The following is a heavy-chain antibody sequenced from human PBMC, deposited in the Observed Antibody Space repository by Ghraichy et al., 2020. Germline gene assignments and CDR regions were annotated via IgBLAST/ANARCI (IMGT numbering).Heavy chain of an antibody. J-gene: IGHJ4*02. V-gene: IGHV3-7*03. D-gene: IGHD1-14*01. CDR2: INQDGSEK. CDR3: ARGGYYFDY. CDR1: EFTFKIYW. Sequence: WGSLRLSCTASEFTFKIYWMSWVRQAPGKGLEWVANINQDGSEKNYVDSVKGRFSISRDNAKNSLDLQMNSLRAEDSAVYYCARGGYYFDYWGQGTLVTVSS.